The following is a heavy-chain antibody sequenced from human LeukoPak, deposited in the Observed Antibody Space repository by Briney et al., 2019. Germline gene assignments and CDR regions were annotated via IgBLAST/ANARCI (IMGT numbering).Heavy chain of an antibody. D-gene: IGHD3-10*01. Sequence: GASVKVSCKASGYSFTSHGISWVRQAPGQGLEWLGWISGNNRITNYAQKFEGRVTMTTDTSTSTAYMDLRSLTSDDTAMYFCARDGAIGGDPFAIWGQGTLVSISS. CDR2: ISGNNRIT. CDR3: ARDGAIGGDPFAI. V-gene: IGHV1-18*04. CDR1: GYSFTSHG. J-gene: IGHJ3*02.